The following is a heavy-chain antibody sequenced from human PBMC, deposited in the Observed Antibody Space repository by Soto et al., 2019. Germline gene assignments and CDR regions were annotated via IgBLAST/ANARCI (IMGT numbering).Heavy chain of an antibody. CDR3: AQCLLGVNYYYGMDV. CDR2: IIPIFATA. CDR1: GGTFSSNA. Sequence: GTSVKVTCKASGGTFSSNASKWVRQAPGQGLEWMGGIIPIFATADYAQKFQGRVTITADESTSTAYMELSSLRSEDTAVYYCAQCLLGVNYYYGMDVWGQGTTVTVSS. D-gene: IGHD3-16*01. V-gene: IGHV1-69*13. J-gene: IGHJ6*02.